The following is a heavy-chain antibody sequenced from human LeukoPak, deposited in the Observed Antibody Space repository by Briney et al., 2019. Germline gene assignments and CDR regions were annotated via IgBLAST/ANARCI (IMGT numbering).Heavy chain of an antibody. V-gene: IGHV3-23*01. CDR1: GITLSNYG. J-gene: IGHJ4*02. D-gene: IGHD3-22*01. CDR2: ISASGGGT. CDR3: AKRGVVIRVILVGFHKEAYYFDS. Sequence: GGSLRLSCAVSGITLSNYGMSWVRQAPGKGLEWVAGISASGGGTNYADSVKGRFTISRDNPKNTLYLPMNSLRAEDTAVYFCAKRGVVIRVILVGFHKEAYYFDSWGQGALVTVSS.